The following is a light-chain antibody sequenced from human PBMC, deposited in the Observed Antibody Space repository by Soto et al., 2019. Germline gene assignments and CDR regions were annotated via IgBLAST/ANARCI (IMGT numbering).Light chain of an antibody. J-gene: IGLJ1*01. Sequence: QSALTQPPSASGSLGQSVTISCTGTSSDVGAYNYVSWYQQHPGKAPKLMIYEVTRRPSGVPDRFSGSKSGNTASLTISGLQAEDEGDYYCCSYTTSTAFYVFGTGTKLTVL. CDR3: CSYTTSTAFYV. V-gene: IGLV2-8*01. CDR2: EVT. CDR1: SSDVGAYNY.